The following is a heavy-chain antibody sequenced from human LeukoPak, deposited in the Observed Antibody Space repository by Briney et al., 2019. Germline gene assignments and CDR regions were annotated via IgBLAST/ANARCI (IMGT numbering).Heavy chain of an antibody. CDR2: IIPIFGTA. CDR3: AREDHETYYYDSSGYWWYY. J-gene: IGHJ4*02. CDR1: GGTFSSYA. Sequence: SVKVSCKASGGTFSSYAISWVRQAPGQGLEWMGRIIPIFGTANYAQKFQGRVTITTDESTSTAYMELSSLRSEVTAVYYCAREDHETYYYDSSGYWWYYWGQGTLVTVSS. D-gene: IGHD3-22*01. V-gene: IGHV1-69*05.